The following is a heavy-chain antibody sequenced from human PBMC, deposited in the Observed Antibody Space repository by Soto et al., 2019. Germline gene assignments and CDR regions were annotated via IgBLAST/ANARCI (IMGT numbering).Heavy chain of an antibody. CDR2: TYYRSKWNN. D-gene: IGHD3-3*01. Sequence: PSESLALTCAISGDRVSRNSAAWNWIRQSPSRGLEWLGRTYYRSKWNNDYALSVKRRITINPDTPKNQVSLHLYSVTPEDTAVYYCARGERLYYYYYGMDVWGQGSTVNVS. CDR1: GDRVSRNSAA. CDR3: ARGERLYYYYYGMDV. J-gene: IGHJ6*02. V-gene: IGHV6-1*01.